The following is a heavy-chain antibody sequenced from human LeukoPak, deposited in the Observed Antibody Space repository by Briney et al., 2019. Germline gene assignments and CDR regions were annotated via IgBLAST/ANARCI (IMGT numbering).Heavy chain of an antibody. CDR1: GYSITSGYY. CDR3: ARAGYCSGVSCYSAVPGKY. CDR2: IYHSGNT. V-gene: IGHV4-38-2*02. J-gene: IGHJ4*02. D-gene: IGHD2-15*01. Sequence: SETLSLTCTVSGYSITSGYYWAWIRQSPGKGLEWIGSIYHSGNTYYNPSLKSRVIILVDTSKNQFSLQPGSVTPTDTAVYYCARAGYCSGVSCYSAVPGKYWGQGALVTVSS.